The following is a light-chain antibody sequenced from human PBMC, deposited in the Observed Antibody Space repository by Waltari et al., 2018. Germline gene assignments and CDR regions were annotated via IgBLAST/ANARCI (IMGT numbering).Light chain of an antibody. Sequence: QAVLTQPSSLSASPGASASLTCTLRSDINVGTYRINWYQHKPGSHPQYLLKYKSDSDKQQGSGVPSRFSGSKDASANAGILLISGLQSEDEADYYCLIWHSSAWVFGGGTKLTVL. V-gene: IGLV5-45*03. J-gene: IGLJ3*02. CDR3: LIWHSSAWV. CDR1: SDINVGTYR. CDR2: YKSDSDK.